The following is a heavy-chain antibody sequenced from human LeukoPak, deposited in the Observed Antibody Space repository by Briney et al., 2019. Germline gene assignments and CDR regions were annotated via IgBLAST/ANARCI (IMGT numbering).Heavy chain of an antibody. CDR3: AHLKTTVTEPYFDY. Sequence: SGPTLVNPTQTLTLTCTFSGFSLSTSGVGVGWIRQPPGKALEWLALIYWNDDKRYSPSLKSRLTITKDTSKNQVVLTMTNMDPVDTATYYCAHLKTTVTEPYFDYWGQGTLVTVSS. V-gene: IGHV2-5*01. CDR2: IYWNDDK. D-gene: IGHD4-17*01. J-gene: IGHJ4*02. CDR1: GFSLSTSGVG.